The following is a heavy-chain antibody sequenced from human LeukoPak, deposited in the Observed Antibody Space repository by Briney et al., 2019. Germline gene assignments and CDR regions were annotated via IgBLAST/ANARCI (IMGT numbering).Heavy chain of an antibody. J-gene: IGHJ4*02. Sequence: SETLSLTCTVSGGSISSYYRSWIRQPPGKGLEWIGYVYYSGSTKYNPSLESRVTISVDTSKEQFSLKLSSVTAADTAVYYCARGYSSSSYYFDSWGRGIPLTVSS. CDR2: VYYSGST. CDR1: GGSISSYY. V-gene: IGHV4-59*01. CDR3: ARGYSSSSYYFDS. D-gene: IGHD6-6*01.